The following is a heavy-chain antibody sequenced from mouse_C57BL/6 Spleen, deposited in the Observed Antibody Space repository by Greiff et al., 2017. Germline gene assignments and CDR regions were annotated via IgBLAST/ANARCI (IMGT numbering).Heavy chain of an antibody. V-gene: IGHV1-80*01. CDR2: IYPGDGDT. Sequence: VQLQQSGAELVKPGASVKISCKASGYAFSSYWMNWVKQRPGKGLEWIGQIYPGDGDTNYNGKFKGKATLTADKSSSTAYMQLSSLTSEDSAVYFCARYHHGSSPDWYFDVWGTGTTVTVSS. CDR3: ARYHHGSSPDWYFDV. CDR1: GYAFSSYW. J-gene: IGHJ1*03. D-gene: IGHD1-1*01.